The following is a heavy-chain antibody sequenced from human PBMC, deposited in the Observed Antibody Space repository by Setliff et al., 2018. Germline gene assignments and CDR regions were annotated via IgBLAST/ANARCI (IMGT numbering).Heavy chain of an antibody. V-gene: IGHV4-39*01. D-gene: IGHD1-1*01. CDR3: ARTGTYRYFDS. CDR1: GDSISSSRYY. CDR2: IYYSGTT. Sequence: SETLSLTCTVSGDSISSSRYYWAWIRQPPGKGLEWIGNIYYSGTTYYNPSLKSRVTISVDTSKNQFSLQLTSVTAADTAVYYCARTGTYRYFDSWGQGTRVTVSS. J-gene: IGHJ4*02.